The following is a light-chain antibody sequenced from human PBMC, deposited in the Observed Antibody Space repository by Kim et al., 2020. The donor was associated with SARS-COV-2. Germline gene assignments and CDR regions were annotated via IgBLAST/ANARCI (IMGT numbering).Light chain of an antibody. CDR1: SSNIGAGYD. Sequence: RVTNTWPGNSSNIGAGYDVHWYQQLPGTAPKLLIYGNTHRTSGVPDRFSGSKSGTSASLAIIGLQAEDETDYYCQSYDSSLSAWVFGGGTKLTVL. CDR3: QSYDSSLSAWV. CDR2: GNT. J-gene: IGLJ2*01. V-gene: IGLV1-40*01.